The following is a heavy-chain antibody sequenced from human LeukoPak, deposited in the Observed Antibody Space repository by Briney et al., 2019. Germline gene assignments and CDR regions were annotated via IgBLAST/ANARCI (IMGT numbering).Heavy chain of an antibody. Sequence: PSEPLPLTCAVSGYSISSGYYWGWIRPPPGKGLEWIGSIYHSGSTYYNPSLKSRVTISVDTSKIQFSLKLSSVTAADTAVDYCAVDPCVAAAGTNWFDPWGQGTLVTVSS. CDR3: AVDPCVAAAGTNWFDP. CDR1: GYSISSGYY. CDR2: IYHSGST. V-gene: IGHV4-38-2*01. D-gene: IGHD6-13*01. J-gene: IGHJ5*02.